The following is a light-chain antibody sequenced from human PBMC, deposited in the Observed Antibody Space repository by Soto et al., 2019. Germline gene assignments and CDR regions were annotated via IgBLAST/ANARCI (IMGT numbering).Light chain of an antibody. V-gene: IGLV2-8*01. Sequence: QSVLTQPPSASGSPGQSVTISCTGTSSDVGRYNHVSWYQQHPGKAPKLMIFDVNKRPSGVPDRFSGSKSGNTASQTVSGLQAEDEADYYCSAYAGSIYVFGSGTKLTVL. J-gene: IGLJ1*01. CDR2: DVN. CDR3: SAYAGSIYV. CDR1: SSDVGRYNH.